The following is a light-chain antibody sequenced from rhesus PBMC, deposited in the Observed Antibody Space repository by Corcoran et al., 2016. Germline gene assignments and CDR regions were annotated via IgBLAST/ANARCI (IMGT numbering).Light chain of an antibody. CDR3: QQYTSSPYS. CDR1: QSISSW. CDR2: KAS. Sequence: DIQMTLSPSSLSASVGDTVTISCQASQSISSWLAWYQQKPGKAPKLLIYKASSLQSGVPSRFTGRGSVTDVTLTISYLQSEDVATYYCQQYTSSPYSFGQGTKVEIK. V-gene: IGKV1-22*01. J-gene: IGKJ2*01.